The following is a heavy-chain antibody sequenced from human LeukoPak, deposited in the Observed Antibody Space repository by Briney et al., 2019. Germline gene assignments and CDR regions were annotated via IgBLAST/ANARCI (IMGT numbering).Heavy chain of an antibody. CDR3: AKEGCTFTTCYMNC. CDR2: IIPILGIA. V-gene: IGHV1-69*04. J-gene: IGHJ4*02. Sequence: SVKVSCKASGGTFSSYAISWVRQAPGQGLEWMGRIIPILGIANYAQKFQGRVTITADKSTSTAYMELSSLRSEDTAVYFCAKEGCTFTTCYMNCWGQGTLVTVSS. CDR1: GGTFSSYA. D-gene: IGHD2-2*02.